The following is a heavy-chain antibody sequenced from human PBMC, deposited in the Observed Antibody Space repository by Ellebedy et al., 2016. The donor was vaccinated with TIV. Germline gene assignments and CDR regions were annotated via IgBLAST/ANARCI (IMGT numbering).Heavy chain of an antibody. V-gene: IGHV3-30*03. CDR3: ARDYGDSLWGLDY. CDR2: ISYDGRNK. J-gene: IGHJ4*02. Sequence: GESLKISCAASGFTFRSYAMHWVRQTPGKGLEWVTVISYDGRNKYYADSVKGRFTISRDNSKNTLYLQMNSLRAEDTAVYYCARDYGDSLWGLDYWGQGTLVTVSS. CDR1: GFTFRSYA. D-gene: IGHD4-17*01.